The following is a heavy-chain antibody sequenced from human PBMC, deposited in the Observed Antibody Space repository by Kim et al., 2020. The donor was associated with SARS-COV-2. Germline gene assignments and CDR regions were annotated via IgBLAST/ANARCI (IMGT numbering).Heavy chain of an antibody. V-gene: IGHV4-39*01. CDR2: IYYSGST. Sequence: SETLSLTCTVSGGSISSSSYYWGWIRQPPGKELEWIGGIYYSGSTYYNPSLKSRVNISVDTSKNQFSLKLSSVTAADTAVYYCARGGSSWYPIWYYYGMDVWGQGTPVTVSS. CDR1: GGSISSSSYY. CDR3: ARGGSSWYPIWYYYGMDV. J-gene: IGHJ6*02. D-gene: IGHD6-13*01.